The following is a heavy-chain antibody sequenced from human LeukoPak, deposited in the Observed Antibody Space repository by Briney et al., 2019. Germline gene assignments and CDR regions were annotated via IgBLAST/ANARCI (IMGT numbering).Heavy chain of an antibody. CDR1: GGTFSSYA. J-gene: IGHJ6*02. V-gene: IGHV1-69*13. D-gene: IGHD3-3*01. Sequence: SMKVSCKASGGTFSSYAISWVRQAPGQGLEWMGGIIPIFGTANYAQKFQGRVTITADESTSTAYMELSSLRSEDTAVYYCARGQSITIFGVVLPQNYYYYGMDVWGQGTTVTVSS. CDR3: ARGQSITIFGVVLPQNYYYYGMDV. CDR2: IIPIFGTA.